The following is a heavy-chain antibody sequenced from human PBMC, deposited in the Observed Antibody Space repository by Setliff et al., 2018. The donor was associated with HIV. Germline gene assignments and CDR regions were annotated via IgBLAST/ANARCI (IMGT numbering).Heavy chain of an antibody. Sequence: ASVKVSCKASGYIFTDYYIHWVRQAHGQGLEWVGWINPKTGDTSFARKFQGRVTTTSDTTFNTAYMELSGLKSDDTAVYYCARAPMIRSTSGGPDYWGQGTLVTVSS. CDR3: ARAPMIRSTSGGPDY. CDR1: GYIFTDYY. V-gene: IGHV1-2*02. D-gene: IGHD3-22*01. CDR2: INPKTGDT. J-gene: IGHJ4*02.